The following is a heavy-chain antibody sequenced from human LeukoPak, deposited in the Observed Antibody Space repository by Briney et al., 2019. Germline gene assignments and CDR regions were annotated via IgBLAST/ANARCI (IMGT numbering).Heavy chain of an antibody. CDR2: IYYSGST. V-gene: IGHV4-31*03. Sequence: TLSLTCTVSGGSISSGGYYCSWIRQHPGKGLEWIGYIYYSGSTYYNPSLKSRVTISVDTSKNQFSLKLSSVTAADTAVYYCARLVKVDYGMDVWGQGTTVTVSS. CDR1: GGSISSGGYY. J-gene: IGHJ6*02. D-gene: IGHD2/OR15-2a*01. CDR3: ARLVKVDYGMDV.